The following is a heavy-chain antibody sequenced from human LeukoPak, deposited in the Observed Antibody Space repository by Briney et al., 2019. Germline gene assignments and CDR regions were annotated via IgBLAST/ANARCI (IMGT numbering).Heavy chain of an antibody. CDR2: IKKDGSER. J-gene: IGHJ4*02. Sequence: GGSLGLSCAASGFSFRTYWMTWVRRAPGKGLEWVADIKKDGSERYYVDSVKGRFTISRDNAKNSVFLQMNSLRVEDTAVYYCSWSGEADWGQGALVTVSS. CDR1: GFSFRTYW. D-gene: IGHD3-3*01. CDR3: SWSGEAD. V-gene: IGHV3-7*01.